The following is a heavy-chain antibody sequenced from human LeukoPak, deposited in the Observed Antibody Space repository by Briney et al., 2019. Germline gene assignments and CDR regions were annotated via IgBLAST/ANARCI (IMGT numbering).Heavy chain of an antibody. Sequence: QAGGSLRLSCAASGFTSSSYEMNWVRQAPGKGLEWVSYIRSSGDTIYYADSVKGRFTISRDNAKNSLYLQMSSLRVEDTAVYYCARDPRGITALVDYFDYWGQGTLVTVSS. J-gene: IGHJ4*02. CDR2: IRSSGDTI. CDR3: ARDPRGITALVDYFDY. V-gene: IGHV3-48*03. D-gene: IGHD5-18*01. CDR1: GFTSSSYE.